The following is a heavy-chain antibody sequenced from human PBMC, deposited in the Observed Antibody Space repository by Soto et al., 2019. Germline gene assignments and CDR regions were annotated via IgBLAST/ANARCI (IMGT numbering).Heavy chain of an antibody. D-gene: IGHD6-13*01. CDR3: ARTAAAGKYYYGMDV. Sequence: GESLKISCKGSGYPFSDYWIGWVRQMPGKGLESMGIIYPGDSDTRYSPSFQGQVTISADKSISTAYLQWSSLKASDTAMYYCARTAAAGKYYYGMDVWGQGTKVTVS. V-gene: IGHV5-51*01. CDR1: GYPFSDYW. J-gene: IGHJ6*02. CDR2: IYPGDSDT.